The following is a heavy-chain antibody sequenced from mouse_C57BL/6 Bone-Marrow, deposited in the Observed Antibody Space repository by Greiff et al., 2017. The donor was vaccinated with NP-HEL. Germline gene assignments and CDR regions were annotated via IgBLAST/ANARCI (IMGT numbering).Heavy chain of an antibody. CDR2: IYPRSGNT. D-gene: IGHD3-2*02. CDR1: GYTFTSYG. V-gene: IGHV1-81*01. CDR3: ESRLRDY. Sequence: QVQLKESGAELARPGASVKLSCKASGYTFTSYGISWVKQRTGQGLEWIGEIYPRSGNTYYNEKFKGKATLTADKSSSTAYMELRSLTSEDAAVYFCESRLRDYWGQGTTLTVSS. J-gene: IGHJ2*01.